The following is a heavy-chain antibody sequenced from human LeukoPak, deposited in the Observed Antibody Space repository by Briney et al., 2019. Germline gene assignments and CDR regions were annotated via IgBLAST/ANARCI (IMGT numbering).Heavy chain of an antibody. J-gene: IGHJ4*02. CDR3: ARWATSFDL. Sequence: GGSLRLSCAASEFTFSSYSMNWVRQAPGKGLEWVAYISSSSSTIYYADSVTGRFTISRDNARNSQYLQMSNLRVEDTAIYYCARWATSFDLWGQGTLVTVSS. D-gene: IGHD6-6*01. CDR1: EFTFSSYS. CDR2: ISSSSSTI. V-gene: IGHV3-48*04.